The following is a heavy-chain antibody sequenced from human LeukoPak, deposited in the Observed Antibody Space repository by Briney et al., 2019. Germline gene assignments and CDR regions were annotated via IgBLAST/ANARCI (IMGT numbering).Heavy chain of an antibody. CDR3: ARRRCSGGSCYWGQGYWYYYGMDV. CDR1: GGSFSGYY. Sequence: PSETLSLTRAVYGGSFSGYYWSWIRQPPGKGLEWIGEINHSGSTNYNPSLKSRVTISVDTSKNQFSLKLSSVTAADTAVYYCARRRCSGGSCYWGQGYWYYYGMDVWGKGTTVTVSS. V-gene: IGHV4-34*01. CDR2: INHSGST. J-gene: IGHJ6*04. D-gene: IGHD2-15*01.